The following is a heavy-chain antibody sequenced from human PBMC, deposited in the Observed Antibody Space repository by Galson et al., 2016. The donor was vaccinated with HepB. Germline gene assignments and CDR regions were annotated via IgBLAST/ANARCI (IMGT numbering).Heavy chain of an antibody. V-gene: IGHV3-53*01. CDR2: MSRGGGT. CDR3: TRVLQWFGERWFDP. CDR1: GFSVSINY. J-gene: IGHJ5*02. Sequence: SLRLSCAVSGFSVSINYISWVRQAPGKGLEWVSVMSRGGGTSYAASVKGRFTISSDNSKNTLYLQMNSLRAEDTAVYYCTRVLQWFGERWFDPWGQGTLVTVSS. D-gene: IGHD3-10*01.